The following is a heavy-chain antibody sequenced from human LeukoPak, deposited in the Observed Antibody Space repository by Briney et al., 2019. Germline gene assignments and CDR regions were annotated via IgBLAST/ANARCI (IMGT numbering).Heavy chain of an antibody. J-gene: IGHJ4*02. Sequence: GGSLRLSCAASGFTFSSYEMNWVRQAPGKGLEWVSYIGSSGSTIYYADSVKGRFTISRDNAKNSLYLQTNSLRAEDTAVYYCARERNYYDSSGYYFVDYWGQGTLVTVSS. D-gene: IGHD3-22*01. V-gene: IGHV3-48*03. CDR1: GFTFSSYE. CDR3: ARERNYYDSSGYYFVDY. CDR2: IGSSGSTI.